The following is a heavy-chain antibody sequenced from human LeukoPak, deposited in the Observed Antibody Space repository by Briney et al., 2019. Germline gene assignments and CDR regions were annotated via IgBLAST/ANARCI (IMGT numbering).Heavy chain of an antibody. CDR3: ARDPASYCSGGSCVDY. D-gene: IGHD2-15*01. V-gene: IGHV3-53*01. J-gene: IGHJ4*02. CDR2: IYSGGST. CDR1: GFTVSSNY. Sequence: GGSLRLSCAASGFTVSSNYMSWVRQAPGKGLEWVSVIYSGGSTYYADSVKGRFTISRDNSKNTLYLQMNSLRAEDTAVYYCARDPASYCSGGSCVDYWGQGTLVTVSS.